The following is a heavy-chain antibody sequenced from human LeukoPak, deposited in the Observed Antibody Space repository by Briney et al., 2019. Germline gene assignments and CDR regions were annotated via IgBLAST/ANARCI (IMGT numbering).Heavy chain of an antibody. V-gene: IGHV3-21*01. CDR1: GFTLVTYS. D-gene: IGHD5-12*01. Sequence: GGSLRLSCAASGFTLVTYSMNWVRQTPGKGLEWVSSISSGSTYIYYTDSVKGRFTISRDDAKNSLYLQMNSLRAEDTAVYYCARDSGSAYHFYYYMDVWGKGTTVTVSS. CDR3: ARDSGSAYHFYYYMDV. J-gene: IGHJ6*03. CDR2: ISSGSTYI.